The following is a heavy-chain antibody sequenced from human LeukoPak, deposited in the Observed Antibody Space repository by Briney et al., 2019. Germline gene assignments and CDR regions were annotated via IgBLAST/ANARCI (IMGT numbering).Heavy chain of an antibody. V-gene: IGHV4-4*07. J-gene: IGHJ4*02. Sequence: SETLSLTCTVSGGSISSYFWTWIRQPAGRGLEWIGRIYTSGRTDYNPSLKSRVTMSLDASRNQFSLKVTTVTAADTAVYYCAGKDGDYWGQGTLVTVSS. CDR2: IYTSGRT. CDR3: AGKDGDY. CDR1: GGSISSYF.